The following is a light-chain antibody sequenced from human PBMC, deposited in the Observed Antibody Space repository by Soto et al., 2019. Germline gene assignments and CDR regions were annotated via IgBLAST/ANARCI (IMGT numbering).Light chain of an antibody. CDR1: SGHSSYA. CDR3: QTWDTGIVV. V-gene: IGLV4-69*01. J-gene: IGLJ2*01. Sequence: QLVLTKSPSASASLGASVKLTCSLNSGHSSYAIAWHQQQPEKGPRYLMKLNSDGSHSKGDGIPDRFSGSSSGAERYLTISSLQSEDEADYYCQTWDTGIVVFGGGTKLTVL. CDR2: LNSDGSH.